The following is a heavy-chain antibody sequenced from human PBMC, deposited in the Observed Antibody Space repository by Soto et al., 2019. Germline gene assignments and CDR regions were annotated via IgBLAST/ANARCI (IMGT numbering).Heavy chain of an antibody. CDR3: ASMPPRGPWDY. CDR2: INSRTGGT. D-gene: IGHD3-10*01. CDR1: GSTFTDYY. V-gene: IGHV1-2*02. Sequence: QVQVVQSGAEVKKPGASVKVSCKASGSTFTDYYFHWVRQAPGQGLEWVGWINSRTGGTKYAQKFQGRVTVTRDTSISTVYMELSGLTSDDTAVYYCASMPPRGPWDYWGQGTLVTVSS. J-gene: IGHJ4*02.